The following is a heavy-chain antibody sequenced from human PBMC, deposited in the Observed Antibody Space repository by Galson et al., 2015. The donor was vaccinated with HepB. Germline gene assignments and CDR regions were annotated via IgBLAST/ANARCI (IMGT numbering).Heavy chain of an antibody. J-gene: IGHJ4*02. CDR2: ISSSYYT. V-gene: IGHV3-11*06. Sequence: SLRLSCAASGFTFSDYYMTWIRQAPGKGLEWISYISSSYYTNYADSVKGRFTISRDNAKNSLYLKMNSLRAEDAAMYYCARAHPDSSGYYYGEYWGQGILVTVSS. CDR3: ARAHPDSSGYYYGEY. D-gene: IGHD3-22*01. CDR1: GFTFSDYY.